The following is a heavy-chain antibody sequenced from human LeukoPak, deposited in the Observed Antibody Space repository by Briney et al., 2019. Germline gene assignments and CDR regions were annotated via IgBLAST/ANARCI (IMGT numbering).Heavy chain of an antibody. V-gene: IGHV1-18*01. CDR1: GYTFTSYG. CDR3: ARVGYCRGGSCCFFDY. D-gene: IGHD2-15*01. Sequence: ASVKVSCKASGYTFTSYGISWVRQAPGQGLEWMGWISAYNGNTNYAQKLQGRVTMTTDTSTSTAYMELRSLRSDDTAVYYCARVGYCRGGSCCFFDYWGQGTLVTVSS. J-gene: IGHJ4*02. CDR2: ISAYNGNT.